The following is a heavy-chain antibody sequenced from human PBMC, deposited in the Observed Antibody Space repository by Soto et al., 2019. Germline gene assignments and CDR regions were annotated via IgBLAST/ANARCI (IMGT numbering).Heavy chain of an antibody. CDR2: INAGEGKT. Sequence: DSVQVSCTASGYPFPTYGIHWVRQAPGQGLAWVGWINAGEGKTRYSHKFQGRVTITSDQSANTAYMELSSLKPEDTAVYYCARTLQRRKIGRGVHSGVYW. CDR1: GYPFPTYG. V-gene: IGHV1-3*01. J-gene: IGHJ4*01. D-gene: IGHD3-10*01. CDR3: ARTLQRRKIGRGVHSGVY.